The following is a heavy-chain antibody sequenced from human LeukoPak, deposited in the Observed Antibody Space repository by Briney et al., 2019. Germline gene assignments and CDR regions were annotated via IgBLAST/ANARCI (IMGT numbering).Heavy chain of an antibody. J-gene: IGHJ4*02. CDR2: ISYDGNNN. V-gene: IGHV3-30*18. Sequence: GGSLGLSRVGSEFTFSNYGMHWVRQAPGKGLEWVASISYDGNNNYYEDSVKGRFTVSRDNSKNTLYLQMNSLRADDTAVYYCAKDFSRPDQPLLVLFDYWGQGTVVTVSS. CDR1: EFTFSNYG. CDR3: AKDFSRPDQPLLVLFDY. D-gene: IGHD6-6*01.